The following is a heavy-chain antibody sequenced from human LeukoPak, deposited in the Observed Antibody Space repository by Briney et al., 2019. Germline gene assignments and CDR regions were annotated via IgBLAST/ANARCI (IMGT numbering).Heavy chain of an antibody. Sequence: SVKVSCKASGGTFSSYAISWVRQAPRQGLEWMGRIIPIFGTANYAQKFQGRVTITTDESTSTAYMELSSLRSEDTAVYYCARENYYDSSGYYLDYWGQGTLVTVSS. J-gene: IGHJ4*02. CDR2: IIPIFGTA. D-gene: IGHD3-22*01. CDR3: ARENYYDSSGYYLDY. CDR1: GGTFSSYA. V-gene: IGHV1-69*05.